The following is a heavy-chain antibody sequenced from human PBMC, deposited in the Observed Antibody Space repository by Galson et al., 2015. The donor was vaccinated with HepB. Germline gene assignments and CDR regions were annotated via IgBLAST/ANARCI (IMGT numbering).Heavy chain of an antibody. Sequence: SLRLSCAASGFTFISYGMHWVRQAPGKGLGWVAFMSYDGSNKYYADSVKGRFTISRDNSKNTLYLQMNSLRTEDTAVYYCAKDRGSGWYYFDDWGQGTLVTVSS. CDR2: MSYDGSNK. CDR1: GFTFISYG. J-gene: IGHJ4*02. D-gene: IGHD6-19*01. V-gene: IGHV3-30*18. CDR3: AKDRGSGWYYFDD.